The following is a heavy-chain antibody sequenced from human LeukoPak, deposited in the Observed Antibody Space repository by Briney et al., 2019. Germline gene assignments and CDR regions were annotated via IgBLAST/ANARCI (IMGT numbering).Heavy chain of an antibody. CDR2: INHSGST. CDR3: ARKVQLGGVVMKPGRNWFDP. V-gene: IGHV4-34*01. D-gene: IGHD3-3*01. CDR1: GGSFSGYY. J-gene: IGHJ5*02. Sequence: SETLSLTCAVYGGSFSGYYWSWIRQPPGKGLEWIGEINHSGSTNYNPSLKSRVTISVDTSKNQFSLKLSSVTAADTAVYYCARKVQLGGVVMKPGRNWFDPWGQGTLVTVSS.